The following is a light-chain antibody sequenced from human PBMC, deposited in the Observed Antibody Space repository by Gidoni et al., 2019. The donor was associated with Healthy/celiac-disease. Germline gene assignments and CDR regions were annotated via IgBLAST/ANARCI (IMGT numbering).Light chain of an antibody. CDR1: SSDVGGYNY. Sequence: QSALTQPASVSGSPGQSITISCTGTSSDVGGYNYVSWYQQHPGKAPKLMIYEVSNRPSGVPDRFSGPKSGNTASLTISGLQAEDEADYYCSSYTSSSTYVFGTGTKVTVL. CDR2: EVS. CDR3: SSYTSSSTYV. J-gene: IGLJ1*01. V-gene: IGLV2-14*01.